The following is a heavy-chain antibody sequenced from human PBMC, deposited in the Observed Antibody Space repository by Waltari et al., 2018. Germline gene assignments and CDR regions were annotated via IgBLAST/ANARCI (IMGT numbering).Heavy chain of an antibody. D-gene: IGHD6-6*01. CDR1: GGSFSGYY. V-gene: IGHV4-34*01. CDR3: ARVHSSSSTFPLDY. CDR2: INHSGST. Sequence: QVQLQQWGAGLLMPSETLSLTCAVYGGSFSGYYWSWIRQPPGKGLEWIGEINHSGSTNYNPSLKSGVTISVDTSKNQFSLKLSSVTAADTAVYYCARVHSSSSTFPLDYWGQGTLVTVSS. J-gene: IGHJ4*02.